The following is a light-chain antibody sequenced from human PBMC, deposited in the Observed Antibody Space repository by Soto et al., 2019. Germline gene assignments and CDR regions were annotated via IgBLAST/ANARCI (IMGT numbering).Light chain of an antibody. CDR1: QSVSSN. V-gene: IGKV3-15*01. Sequence: EIVMTQSPATLSVPPGERATLSCRASQSVSSNLAWYQQKPGQAPSLLIYGASTRATGIPARFSGSGSGTEFTLTISRLQSEDFAVYYCQQYDNWPPWTFGQGTKVEIK. CDR3: QQYDNWPPWT. CDR2: GAS. J-gene: IGKJ1*01.